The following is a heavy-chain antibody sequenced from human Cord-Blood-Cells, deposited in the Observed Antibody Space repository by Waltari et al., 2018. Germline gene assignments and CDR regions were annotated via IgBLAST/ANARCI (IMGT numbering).Heavy chain of an antibody. Sequence: EVQLLESGGGLVQPGGSLRLSCAASGFPFSSYAMSWVRQAPGKGLEWVSAISGSGGSTYYADSVKGRFTISRDNSKNTLYLQMNSLRAEDTAVYYCAKDIGYYDFWSGYYWGQGTLVTVSS. CDR1: GFPFSSYA. J-gene: IGHJ4*02. CDR2: ISGSGGST. CDR3: AKDIGYYDFWSGYY. V-gene: IGHV3-23*01. D-gene: IGHD3-3*01.